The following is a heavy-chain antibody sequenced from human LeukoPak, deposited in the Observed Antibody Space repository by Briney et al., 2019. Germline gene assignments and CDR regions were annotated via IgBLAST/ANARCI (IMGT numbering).Heavy chain of an antibody. CDR2: INHSGST. J-gene: IGHJ5*02. Sequence: SENLSRNFAVYGGALSGNYWSWIRQPTGKGLEWIGEINHSGSTNYNPSLKSRVTISVDTSKNQFSLKLSSVTAADTAVYYCAIHIVVVPAAKKKNWFDPWGQGTLVTVSS. V-gene: IGHV4-34*01. CDR3: AIHIVVVPAAKKKNWFDP. CDR1: GGALSGNY. D-gene: IGHD2-2*01.